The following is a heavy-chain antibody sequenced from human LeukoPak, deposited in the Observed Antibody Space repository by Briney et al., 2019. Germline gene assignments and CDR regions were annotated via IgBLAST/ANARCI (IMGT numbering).Heavy chain of an antibody. CDR3: ATLPAYYYYYYGMDV. D-gene: IGHD2-2*01. CDR2: IIPILGIA. CDR1: GGTFSSYA. V-gene: IGHV1-69*04. J-gene: IGHJ6*02. Sequence: SVKVSCKASGGTFSSYAISWVRQAPGQGLEWMGRIIPILGIANYAQKFQGRVTITADKSTSTAYMELSSLRSEDTAVYYCATLPAYYYYYYGMDVWGQGTTVTVSS.